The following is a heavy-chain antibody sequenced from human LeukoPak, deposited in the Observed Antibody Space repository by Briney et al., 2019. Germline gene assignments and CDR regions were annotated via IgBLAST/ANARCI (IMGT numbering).Heavy chain of an antibody. CDR1: GYTFTSYD. Sequence: GASVKVSCKASGYTFTSYDINWVRQATGQGLEWMGWMNPNSGNTGYAQKFQGRVTITRNTSISTAYMELSSLRSEDTAVYYCARARACGGDCYDAFDIWGQGTMVTVSS. CDR3: ARARACGGDCYDAFDI. D-gene: IGHD2-21*02. J-gene: IGHJ3*02. CDR2: MNPNSGNT. V-gene: IGHV1-8*03.